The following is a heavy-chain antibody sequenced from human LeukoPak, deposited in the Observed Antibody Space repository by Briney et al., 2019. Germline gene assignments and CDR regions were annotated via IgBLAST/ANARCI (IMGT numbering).Heavy chain of an antibody. Sequence: ASVKVSCKASGYTFSSFGITWVRQAPGQGLEWMGWISAYTGIANYAQKLQGRVTMTTDTSTNTAYMELGSLRSDDTAVYYCARYRLTYSPINRFDPWGQGTLVTVSS. CDR3: ARYRLTYSPINRFDP. CDR2: ISAYTGIA. V-gene: IGHV1-18*01. D-gene: IGHD4-11*01. CDR1: GYTFSSFG. J-gene: IGHJ5*02.